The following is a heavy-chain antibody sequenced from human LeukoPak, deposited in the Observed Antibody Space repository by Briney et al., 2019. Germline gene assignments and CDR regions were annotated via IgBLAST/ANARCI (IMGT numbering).Heavy chain of an antibody. V-gene: IGHV4-4*02. CDR2: IYHSGST. D-gene: IGHD3-3*01. Sequence: SETLSLTCAVSGGSISSSNWWSWVRQPPGKGLEWIGEIYHSGSTNYNPSLKSRVTLSVDTSKKQFSLKLSSVTAADTAVYYCARAGDFWSGYPSRNYMDVWGKGTTVTVSS. J-gene: IGHJ6*03. CDR3: ARAGDFWSGYPSRNYMDV. CDR1: GGSISSSNW.